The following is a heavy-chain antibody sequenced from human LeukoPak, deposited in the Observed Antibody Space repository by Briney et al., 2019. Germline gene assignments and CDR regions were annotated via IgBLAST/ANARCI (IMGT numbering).Heavy chain of an antibody. CDR2: ISWDGGST. CDR3: AKGLATYCSSASCYGYISYYYGMDV. Sequence: GGPLRLSCAASGFTFSSYTMHWVRQAPGKGLEWVSLISWDGGSTYYADSVKGRFTISRDNSKNSLYLQMNSLRTEDTALYYCAKGLATYCSSASCYGYISYYYGMDVWGQGTTVTVSS. V-gene: IGHV3-43*01. CDR1: GFTFSSYT. D-gene: IGHD2-2*01. J-gene: IGHJ6*02.